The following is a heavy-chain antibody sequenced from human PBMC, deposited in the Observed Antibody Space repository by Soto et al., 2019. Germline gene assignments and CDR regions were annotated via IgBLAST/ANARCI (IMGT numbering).Heavy chain of an antibody. CDR1: GFTFSSYG. CDR3: ARENWGGRVAATRRFDY. CDR2: IWYDGSNK. J-gene: IGHJ4*02. V-gene: IGHV3-33*01. Sequence: QVQLVESGGGVVQPGRSLRLSCAASGFTFSSYGMHWVRQAPGKGLEWVAVIWYDGSNKYYADSVKGRFTISRDNSKNTLYLQINSLRAEDTAVYYCARENWGGRVAATRRFDYWGQGTLVTVSS. D-gene: IGHD2-15*01.